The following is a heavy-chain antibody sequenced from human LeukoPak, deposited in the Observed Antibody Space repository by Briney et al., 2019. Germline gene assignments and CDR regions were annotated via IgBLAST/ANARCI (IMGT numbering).Heavy chain of an antibody. CDR2: ICAYNGNT. CDR3: ARAAYCSGGSCYSDY. CDR1: GYTFTSYS. D-gene: IGHD2-15*01. J-gene: IGHJ4*02. V-gene: IGHV1-18*01. Sequence: ASVKVFCKASGYTFTSYSISWVRQAPGQGPEWMGWICAYNGNTIYAQKVKGTVTMTTDTSTSTAYMEMRSLKSADTAVYYCARAAYCSGGSCYSDYWGQGTLVTVSS.